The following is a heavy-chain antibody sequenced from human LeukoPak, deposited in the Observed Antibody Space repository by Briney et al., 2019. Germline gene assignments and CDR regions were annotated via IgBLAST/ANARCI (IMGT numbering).Heavy chain of an antibody. CDR3: AKDSYNWNYGQFDS. V-gene: IGHV3-23*01. J-gene: IGHJ4*02. D-gene: IGHD1-7*01. Sequence: GGSLRLSCAASGFNFSTYAMSWVRQAPGKGLEWVSALRAGGGTTFYADSVKGRFTISRDNSKNTLYMQMNSLRDEDTAIYYCAKDSYNWNYGQFDSWGQGTPVTVSS. CDR2: LRAGGGTT. CDR1: GFNFSTYA.